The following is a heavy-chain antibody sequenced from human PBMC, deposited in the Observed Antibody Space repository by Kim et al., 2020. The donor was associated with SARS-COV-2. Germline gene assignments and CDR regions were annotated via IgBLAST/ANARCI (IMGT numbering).Heavy chain of an antibody. CDR2: SNHSGST. V-gene: IGHV4-34*01. CDR1: GGSFSGYY. CDR3: ARSHLSASWFFDY. Sequence: SETLSLTCAVSGGSFSGYYWSWIRQPPGKGLEWIGESNHSGSTNYNPSLKSQVTISVDTSKNQFSLKLSSVTAADTAVYYCARSHLSASWFFDYWGQGTLVTVSS. J-gene: IGHJ4*02. D-gene: IGHD3-10*01.